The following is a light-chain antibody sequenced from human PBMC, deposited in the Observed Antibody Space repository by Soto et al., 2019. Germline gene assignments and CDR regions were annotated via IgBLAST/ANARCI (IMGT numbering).Light chain of an antibody. CDR1: SSDVGGQNY. Sequence: QSALTQPPSASGSPGQSVAISCTGTSSDVGGQNYVSWYQQHPGKAPKLIIYAVTERPSGVPDRFSGSKSGNTASLTVSGLQTGDEADYYCTSYTSSSTHVFGTGTRSQS. J-gene: IGLJ1*01. CDR2: AVT. V-gene: IGLV2-8*01. CDR3: TSYTSSSTHV.